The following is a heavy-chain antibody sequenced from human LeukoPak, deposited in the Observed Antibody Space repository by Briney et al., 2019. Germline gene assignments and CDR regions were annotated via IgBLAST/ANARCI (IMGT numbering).Heavy chain of an antibody. D-gene: IGHD3-10*01. V-gene: IGHV4-4*07. CDR3: AKVAKYYYGSETYFFSDH. Sequence: PSETLSLTCTVSDTSINTYYWSWIRQPAGKGLEWIGHIYTTGTTNYNPSLKSRVTMSIDTSKNQFSLNLRSVTAADTAVYYCAKVAKYYYGSETYFFSDHWGQGTLVTVSS. CDR1: DTSINTYY. CDR2: IYTTGTT. J-gene: IGHJ4*02.